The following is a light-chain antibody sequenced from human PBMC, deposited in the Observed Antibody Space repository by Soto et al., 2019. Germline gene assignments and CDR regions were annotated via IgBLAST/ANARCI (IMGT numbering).Light chain of an antibody. V-gene: IGLV1-44*01. CDR2: EIT. J-gene: IGLJ3*02. Sequence: QSALTQPPSASGTPGQRVSISCSGSSSNIGSGGATVTWYQQLPGTAPKLLIYEITTRPSGVSNRFSGSMSGNTASLTISGLQPDDEAVYFCSSDVSFYTLGVFGGGTKLTVL. CDR3: SSDVSFYTLGV. CDR1: SSNIGSGGAT.